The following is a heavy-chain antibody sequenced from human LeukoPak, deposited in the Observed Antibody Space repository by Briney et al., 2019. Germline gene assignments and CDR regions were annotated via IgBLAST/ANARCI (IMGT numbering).Heavy chain of an antibody. D-gene: IGHD5-18*01. CDR3: ARGRGYSYGYFFDY. Sequence: QTGGSLRLSCAASGFTFSTYEMNWVRQAPGKGLEWVSYISTSGNTIYYADSVKGRFTISRDNAKNSLYLQMNSLRAEDTAVYYCARGRGYSYGYFFDYWGQGTLVTVSS. CDR2: ISTSGNTI. V-gene: IGHV3-48*03. CDR1: GFTFSTYE. J-gene: IGHJ4*02.